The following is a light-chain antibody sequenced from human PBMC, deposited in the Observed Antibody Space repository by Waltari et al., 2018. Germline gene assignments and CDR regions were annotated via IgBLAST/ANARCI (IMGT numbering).Light chain of an antibody. CDR2: VNRDGSH. J-gene: IGLJ3*02. Sequence: QLVLTQSPSASASLGASVKLTCTLSSGHRSNVIAWLQQQPEKGPRYLMKVNRDGSHSTGDGVPDRFSGSTSGAERYLTISSVQPGDEADYYCQTGGHGTWVFGGGTKLTVL. V-gene: IGLV4-69*01. CDR1: SGHRSNV. CDR3: QTGGHGTWV.